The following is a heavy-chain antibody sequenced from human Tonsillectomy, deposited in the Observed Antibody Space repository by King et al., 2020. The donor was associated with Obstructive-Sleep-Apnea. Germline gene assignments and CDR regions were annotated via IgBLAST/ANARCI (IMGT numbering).Heavy chain of an antibody. CDR2: ISGSGGST. V-gene: IGHV3-23*04. D-gene: IGHD2-2*01. Sequence: VQLVESGGGLVQPGGSLRLSCAASGFTFSSYAMSWVRQAPGEGLGWGSAISGSGGSTYHADSVKGRFTISRDNSKNTLYLQMNSLRAEDTAVYYCAKDRPTGYCSSTSCSPFDYWGQGTLVTVSS. CDR1: GFTFSSYA. CDR3: AKDRPTGYCSSTSCSPFDY. J-gene: IGHJ4*02.